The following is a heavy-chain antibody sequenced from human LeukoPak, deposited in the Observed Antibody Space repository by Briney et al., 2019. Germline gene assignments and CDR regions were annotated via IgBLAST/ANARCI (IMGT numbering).Heavy chain of an antibody. CDR3: ASKSAYDFGFDY. Sequence: SQTLSLTCTVSGASISSGYYWGWIRQPPGKGLEWIGNIYHSGSPYYNPSLKSRATISKDTPKNQFSLKLSSVTAADTAVYYCASKSAYDFGFDYWGQGALVTVSS. V-gene: IGHV4-38-2*02. J-gene: IGHJ4*02. CDR2: IYHSGSP. D-gene: IGHD5-12*01. CDR1: GASISSGYY.